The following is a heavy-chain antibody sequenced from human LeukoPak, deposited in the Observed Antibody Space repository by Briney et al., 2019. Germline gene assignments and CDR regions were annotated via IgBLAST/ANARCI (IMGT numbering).Heavy chain of an antibody. J-gene: IGHJ5*02. CDR3: ASYYGSGSWSPWFDP. CDR1: GYSISSGYY. D-gene: IGHD3-10*01. Sequence: SETLSLTCTVSGYSISSGYYWGWIRQPPGKGLEWIGSIYHSGSTYYNPSLKSRVTISVDTSKNQFSLKLSSVTAADTAVYYCASYYGSGSWSPWFDPWGQGTLVTVSS. CDR2: IYHSGST. V-gene: IGHV4-38-2*02.